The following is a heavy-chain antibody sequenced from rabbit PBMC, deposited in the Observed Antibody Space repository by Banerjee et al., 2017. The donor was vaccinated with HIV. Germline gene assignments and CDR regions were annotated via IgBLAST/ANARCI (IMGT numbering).Heavy chain of an antibody. CDR2: IDPDFNTT. V-gene: IGHV1S47*01. Sequence: QEQLVESGGGLVQPGGSLKLSCVASGFDFSSYGVGWVRQAPGKGLEWIGYIDPDFNTTYYASWVKGRFTISRDNAQNTVSLQLNSLTAADTATYLCLRRWHSTDLWGPGTLVTVS. D-gene: IGHD7-1*01. J-gene: IGHJ4*01. CDR1: GFDFSSYG. CDR3: LRRWHSTDL.